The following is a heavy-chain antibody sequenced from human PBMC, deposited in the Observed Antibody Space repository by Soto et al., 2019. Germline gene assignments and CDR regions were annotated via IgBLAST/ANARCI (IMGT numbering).Heavy chain of an antibody. D-gene: IGHD3-9*01. CDR2: ISAYNGNT. CDR1: GYTFTSYG. CDR3: ARDSADRCFDWLRFDP. V-gene: IGHV1-18*04. Sequence: ASVKVSCKASGYTFTSYGISWVRQAPGQGPEWMGWISAYNGNTNYAQKLQGRVTMTTDTSTSTAYMELRSLRSDDTAVYYCARDSADRCFDWLRFDPWGQGTLVTVSS. J-gene: IGHJ5*02.